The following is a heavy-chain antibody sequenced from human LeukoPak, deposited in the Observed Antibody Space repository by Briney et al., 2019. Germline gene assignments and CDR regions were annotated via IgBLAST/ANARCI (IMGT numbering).Heavy chain of an antibody. CDR3: AKEGYVNGVVDY. J-gene: IGHJ4*02. CDR1: GFNFRGYA. Sequence: GGSLRLSCAASGFNFRGYAMHWVRLVPGKGLEWVAFLRFDGSNEKYAESLKGRFTISRDNPKDTLYLQINTLRVDDSAVYYCAKEGYVNGVVDYWGQGTLVTVSS. D-gene: IGHD2-15*01. CDR2: LRFDGSNE. V-gene: IGHV3-30*02.